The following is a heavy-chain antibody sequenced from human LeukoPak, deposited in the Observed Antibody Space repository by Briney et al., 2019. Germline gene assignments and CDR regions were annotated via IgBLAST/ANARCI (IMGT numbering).Heavy chain of an antibody. Sequence: ASVKVSCKASGYTFTSYYMHWVRQAPGQGLEWMGIINPSGGSTSYAQKFQGRVTMTRDTSTSTVYTELSSLRSEDTAVYYCAIYDIAVPGFDYWGQGTLVTVSS. J-gene: IGHJ4*02. CDR2: INPSGGST. V-gene: IGHV1-46*01. CDR3: AIYDIAVPGFDY. CDR1: GYTFTSYY. D-gene: IGHD6-19*01.